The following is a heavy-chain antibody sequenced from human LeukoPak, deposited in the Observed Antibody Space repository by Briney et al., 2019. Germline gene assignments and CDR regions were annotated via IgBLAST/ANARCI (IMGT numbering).Heavy chain of an antibody. Sequence: PGGSLRLSCAASGFTFSSYSMNWVRQAPGKGLEWVSSISSSSSYIYYADSVKGRFTISRDKAKNSLYLQMNSLRAEDTAVYYCARFGGGYGMDVWGQGTTVTVSS. CDR3: ARFGGGYGMDV. J-gene: IGHJ6*02. CDR2: ISSSSSYI. D-gene: IGHD2-15*01. CDR1: GFTFSSYS. V-gene: IGHV3-21*06.